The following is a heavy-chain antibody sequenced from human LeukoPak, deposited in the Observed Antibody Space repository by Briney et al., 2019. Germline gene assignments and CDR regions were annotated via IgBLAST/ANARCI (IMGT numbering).Heavy chain of an antibody. CDR1: GYNFTSYW. CDR2: IDPSDSYT. J-gene: IGHJ4*02. V-gene: IGHV5-10-1*01. CDR3: ARLRDGSIDY. Sequence: GESLKISCKGSGYNFTSYWISWVRPMPGKGLEWMGRIDPSDSYTNYSPSFQGHVTISTDKSVGTAFLQWSSLKASDTAMYYCARLRDGSIDYWGQGTLVTVSS.